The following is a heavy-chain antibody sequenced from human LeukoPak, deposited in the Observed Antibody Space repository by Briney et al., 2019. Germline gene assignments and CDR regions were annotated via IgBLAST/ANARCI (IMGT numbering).Heavy chain of an antibody. Sequence: ASVKVSCKASGYTFTSYGIIWVRQAPGQGLEWMGWISAYNGNTNYAQKLQGRVTMTTDTSTSTAYMELRSLRSDDTAVYYCARGCYDFWSGYYNYYYYYYMDVWGKGTTVTVSS. V-gene: IGHV1-18*01. D-gene: IGHD3-3*01. CDR3: ARGCYDFWSGYYNYYYYYYMDV. CDR2: ISAYNGNT. J-gene: IGHJ6*03. CDR1: GYTFTSYG.